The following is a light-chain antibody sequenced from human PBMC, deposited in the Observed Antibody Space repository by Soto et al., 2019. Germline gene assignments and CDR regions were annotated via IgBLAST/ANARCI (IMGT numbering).Light chain of an antibody. J-gene: IGKJ2*01. Sequence: DIQMTQSPSSLSASVGDRVTITCRASQGIRDDLAWFQQKSGKAPKRLIYGASSLERGVPSRFSGSGAGAEFTLTISSLQLEDFATYYCFQSNSYPLTFGQGTTLEI. CDR3: FQSNSYPLT. V-gene: IGKV1-17*01. CDR2: GAS. CDR1: QGIRDD.